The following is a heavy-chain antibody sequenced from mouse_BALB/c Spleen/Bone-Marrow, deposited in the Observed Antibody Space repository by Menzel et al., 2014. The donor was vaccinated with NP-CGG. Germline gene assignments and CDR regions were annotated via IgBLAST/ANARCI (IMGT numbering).Heavy chain of an antibody. D-gene: IGHD2-12*01. J-gene: IGHJ4*01. CDR1: GYSFTGYY. CDR2: VDPYNGAT. V-gene: IGHV1-34*02. CDR3: ARESLFTTGLYYAMDY. Sequence: VQLQQSGPELVKPGAPVKLSCKASGYSFTGYYIHWVKQSHAKSLEWIGRVDPYNGATSYNQNFKDKASLTVDKSSSSAYMDLHSLTSEDSAVYYCARESLFTTGLYYAMDYWGQGTSVTVSS.